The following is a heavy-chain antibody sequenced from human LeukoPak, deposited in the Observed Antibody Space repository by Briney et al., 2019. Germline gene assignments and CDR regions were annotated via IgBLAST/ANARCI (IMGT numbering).Heavy chain of an antibody. CDR2: IYYSGSN. J-gene: IGHJ3*02. CDR3: ARAPRYCSGGSCYAFYAFDI. D-gene: IGHD2-15*01. Sequence: SETLSLTCTVSGGSVSSGSYYWSWIRQPPGKGLEWSGYIYYSGSNNYNPSLKSRVTISVDTSKNQFSLKLSSVTAADTAVYYCARAPRYCSGGSCYAFYAFDIWGQGTMVTVSS. V-gene: IGHV4-61*01. CDR1: GGSVSSGSYY.